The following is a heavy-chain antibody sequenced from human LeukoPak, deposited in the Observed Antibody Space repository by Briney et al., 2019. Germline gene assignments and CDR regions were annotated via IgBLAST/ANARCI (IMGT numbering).Heavy chain of an antibody. CDR2: IYYSGST. CDR3: ARMGGSYQSYYFDY. V-gene: IGHV4-59*01. J-gene: IGHJ4*02. CDR1: GGSISSYY. Sequence: SETLSLTCTVSGGSISSYYWSWLRQPPGKGLEWIGDIYYSGSTNYNPSLKSRVTISVDTSKNQFSLKLSSVTAADTAVYYCARMGGSYQSYYFDYWGQGTLVTVSS. D-gene: IGHD1-26*01.